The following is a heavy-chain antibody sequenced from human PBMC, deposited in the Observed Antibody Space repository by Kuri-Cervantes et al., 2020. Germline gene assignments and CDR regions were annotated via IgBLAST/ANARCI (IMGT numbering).Heavy chain of an antibody. J-gene: IGHJ6*03. D-gene: IGHD5-12*01. CDR2: MNPNSGNT. CDR3: ARGGVDIVATIHYYYYYYMDV. V-gene: IGHV1-8*01. Sequence: ASVKVSCKASGYTFTSYDINWVRQATGQGPEWMGWMNPNSGNTGYAQKFQGRVTMTRNTSISTAYMELSSLRSEDTAVYYCARGGVDIVATIHYYYYYYMDVWGKGTTVTVSS. CDR1: GYTFTSYD.